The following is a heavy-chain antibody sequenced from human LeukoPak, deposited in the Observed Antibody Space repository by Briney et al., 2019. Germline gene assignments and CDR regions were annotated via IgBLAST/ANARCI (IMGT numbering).Heavy chain of an antibody. V-gene: IGHV3-74*01. Sequence: GGSLRLSCAASGFTFSNYWMHWVRQAPGKGLVWVSRINRDGRSTNYADSVKGRFTISRDNAKNTVFLQMNSLRAEDTAVYYCALPLRDGNFYFDYWGQGALVTVSS. J-gene: IGHJ4*02. CDR1: GFTFSNYW. CDR2: INRDGRST. CDR3: ALPLRDGNFYFDY. D-gene: IGHD4-23*01.